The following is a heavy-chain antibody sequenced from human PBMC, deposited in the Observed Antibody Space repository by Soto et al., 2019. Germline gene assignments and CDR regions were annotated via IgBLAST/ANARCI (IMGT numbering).Heavy chain of an antibody. V-gene: IGHV4-39*01. CDR1: GGSIGSSSDY. CDR2: IYYSGST. CDR3: ARHNDYGDYEWFDP. Sequence: PSETLSLTCRVSGGSIGSSSDYWGWLRQPPGKGLEWIGSIYYSGSTYYNPSLKSRVTISVDTSKNQFSLKLSSVTAADTAVYYCARHNDYGDYEWFDPWGQGTLVTVSS. J-gene: IGHJ5*02. D-gene: IGHD4-17*01.